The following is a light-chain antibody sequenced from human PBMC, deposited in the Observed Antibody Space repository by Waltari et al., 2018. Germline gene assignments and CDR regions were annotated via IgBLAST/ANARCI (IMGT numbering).Light chain of an antibody. J-gene: IGKJ2*01. Sequence: EIVLTQSPGTLSLSPGERATLSCWASQSVGSSYLAWFQQKPGQARRLLNYAVSSRATGIPYRFSGSGSGTDFTLTINRLEPEDSAVYYCQQYGSPPYTFGQGTKLEL. V-gene: IGKV3-20*01. CDR3: QQYGSPPYT. CDR1: QSVGSSY. CDR2: AVS.